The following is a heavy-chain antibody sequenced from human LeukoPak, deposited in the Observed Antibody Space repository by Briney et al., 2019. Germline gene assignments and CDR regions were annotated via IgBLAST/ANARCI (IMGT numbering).Heavy chain of an antibody. CDR3: AREKEGDYGSGTFFDL. CDR1: EFVLSDYY. Sequence: GGSLRLSCAASEFVLSDYYMSWLRLAPGKGLEWVAYISDGGDTIYYPDSVKGRFTISRDNAKNSLYLQMNGLRVEDTAVYYCAREKEGDYGSGTFFDLWGQGNMVTVSS. CDR2: ISDGGDTI. V-gene: IGHV3-11*01. J-gene: IGHJ4*02. D-gene: IGHD3-10*01.